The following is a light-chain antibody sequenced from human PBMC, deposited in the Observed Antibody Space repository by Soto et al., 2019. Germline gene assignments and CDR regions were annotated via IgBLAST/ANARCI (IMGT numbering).Light chain of an antibody. CDR1: QSVIYSANNMNC. Sequence: SLAVSLGERATINCKSSQSVIYSANNMNCLAWYQQKPGQPPKLLIYWASTRESGVPDRFSGSGPGTDFTLTISSLQAEDVAVYYCQQYLAIPRTFGQGTKVDIK. CDR3: QQYLAIPRT. J-gene: IGKJ1*01. CDR2: WAS. V-gene: IGKV4-1*01.